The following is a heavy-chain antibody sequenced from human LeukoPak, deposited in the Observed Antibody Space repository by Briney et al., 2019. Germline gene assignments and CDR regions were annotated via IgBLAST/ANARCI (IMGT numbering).Heavy chain of an antibody. Sequence: PGGSLRLSCVASGFIFSSYWMSWVRQAPGKGLEWVANMKEDGSEKYYVDSVKGRFTISRDNAKSSLYLQMNSLRAEDTAVYYCARLWYSSTWLFDYWGQGTLVTVSS. CDR2: MKEDGSEK. CDR3: ARLWYSSTWLFDY. CDR1: GFIFSSYW. D-gene: IGHD6-13*01. V-gene: IGHV3-7*01. J-gene: IGHJ4*02.